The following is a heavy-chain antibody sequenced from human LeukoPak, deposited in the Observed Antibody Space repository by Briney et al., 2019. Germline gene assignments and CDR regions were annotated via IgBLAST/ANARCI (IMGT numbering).Heavy chain of an antibody. J-gene: IGHJ4*02. CDR2: ICGDGVRT. CDR3: AKVDLWFKYSFDY. D-gene: IGHD3-10*01. V-gene: IGHV3-23*01. CDR1: GFSFRDYA. Sequence: GGSLRLSCAASGFSFRDYAMNCVRQAPGKGLEWVSLICGDGVRTYYADSVKGRFTISRDNSTTTLYLQMNSLTAADTAVYYCAKVDLWFKYSFDYWGQGTLVTVSS.